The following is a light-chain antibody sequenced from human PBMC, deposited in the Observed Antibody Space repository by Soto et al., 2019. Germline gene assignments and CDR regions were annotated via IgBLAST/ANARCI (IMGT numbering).Light chain of an antibody. CDR3: AAWDDSLNGLI. CDR1: HSNIGANT. V-gene: IGLV1-44*01. Sequence: HSVLSQPPSASGTPGQRVALSCSGSHSNIGANTVNWYQHVPGAAPTLLIDTNDQRPSGVAGRFSGSKSGTSASLAISGLQSDDEGHYYCAAWDDSLNGLIFGGGTKLTVL. J-gene: IGLJ2*01. CDR2: TND.